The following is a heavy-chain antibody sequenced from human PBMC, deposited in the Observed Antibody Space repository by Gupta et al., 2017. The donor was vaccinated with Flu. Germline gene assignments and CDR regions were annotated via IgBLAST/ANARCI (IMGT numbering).Heavy chain of an antibody. CDR3: AKSWTRYCSSTSCGVQGYFDY. V-gene: IGHV3-23*01. CDR1: GFTFSSYA. D-gene: IGHD2-2*01. J-gene: IGHJ4*02. Sequence: EVQLLESGGGLVQPGGSLRLSCAASGFTFSSYAMSWVRQAPGKGLGWVAAISGSGGSTYYADSVKGRFTISRDNSKNTLYLQMNSLRAEDTAVYYCAKSWTRYCSSTSCGVQGYFDYWGQGTLVTVSS. CDR2: ISGSGGST.